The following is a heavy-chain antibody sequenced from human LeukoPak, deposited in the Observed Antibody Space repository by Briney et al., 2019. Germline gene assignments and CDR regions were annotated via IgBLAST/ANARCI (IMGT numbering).Heavy chain of an antibody. V-gene: IGHV3-33*07. CDR3: ARDQTEWLEMGSFDY. CDR1: EFIFSSYV. Sequence: GGSLRLSCAASEFIFSSYVMSWVRQAPGKGLEWVAVIWYDGSNKYYADSVKGRFTISRDNSKNTLYLQMNSLRAEDTAVYYCARDQTEWLEMGSFDYWGQGTLVTVSS. D-gene: IGHD6-19*01. CDR2: IWYDGSNK. J-gene: IGHJ4*02.